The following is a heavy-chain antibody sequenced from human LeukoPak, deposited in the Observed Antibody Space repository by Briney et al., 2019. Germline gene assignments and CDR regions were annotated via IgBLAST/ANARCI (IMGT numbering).Heavy chain of an antibody. D-gene: IGHD3-3*01. J-gene: IGHJ4*02. V-gene: IGHV1-69*13. CDR1: GGTFTSYV. CDR3: ARGPLRFLGGIDY. CDR2: IIPIFGTA. Sequence: SVKVSCKASGGTFTSYVISWVRQAPGQGLEWMGGIIPIFGTANYAQKFQGRVTITADESTSTAYMELSSLRFEDTAVYYCARGPLRFLGGIDYWGQGTLVTVFS.